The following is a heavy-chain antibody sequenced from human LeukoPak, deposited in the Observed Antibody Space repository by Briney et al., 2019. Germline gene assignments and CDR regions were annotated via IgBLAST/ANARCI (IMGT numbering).Heavy chain of an antibody. D-gene: IGHD1-14*01. V-gene: IGHV3-30*18. CDR3: AKDPTPHRYYYYYYMDV. J-gene: IGHJ6*03. Sequence: PGGSLRLSCAASGFTFSSYGMHWVRQAPGKGLEWVAVISYDGSNKYYADSVKGRFTISRDNSKNTLYLQMNSLRAEDTAVYYCAKDPTPHRYYYYYYMDVWGKGTTVTVSS. CDR1: GFTFSSYG. CDR2: ISYDGSNK.